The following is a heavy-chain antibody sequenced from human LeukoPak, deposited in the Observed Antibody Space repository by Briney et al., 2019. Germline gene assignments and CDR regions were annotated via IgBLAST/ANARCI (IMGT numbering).Heavy chain of an antibody. D-gene: IGHD3-10*01. CDR2: IKEDGSEK. V-gene: IGHV3-7*01. CDR1: GFTFSSYW. Sequence: GGSLRLSCASSGFTFSSYWMTWVRQAPGKGLEWVANIKEDGSEKFYVDSVRGRFTISRDNAKNSLYLEMNSLRAEDTAIYYCATRRGDYWGQGTLVTVSS. J-gene: IGHJ4*02. CDR3: ATRRGDY.